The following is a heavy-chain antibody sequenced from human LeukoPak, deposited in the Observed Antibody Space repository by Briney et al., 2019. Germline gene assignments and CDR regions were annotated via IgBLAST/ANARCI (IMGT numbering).Heavy chain of an antibody. V-gene: IGHV4-39*01. CDR3: ARQRAWFGEWAFDY. J-gene: IGHJ4*02. Sequence: SETLSLTCTVSGGSSSSGSFYWGWIRQPPGKGLEWIGSINYGGHTYYNPPLKTRVSMFVDTSKNQLSLELNSVTAADTSVYYCARQRAWFGEWAFDYWGQGTLVTVSS. D-gene: IGHD3-10*01. CDR2: INYGGHT. CDR1: GGSSSSGSFY.